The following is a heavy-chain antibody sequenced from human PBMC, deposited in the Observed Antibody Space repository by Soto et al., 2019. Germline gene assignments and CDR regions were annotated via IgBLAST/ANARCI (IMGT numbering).Heavy chain of an antibody. Sequence: SVKVSCKASGGTFSSYAISWVRQAPGQGLEWMGGIIPIFGTANYAQKFQGRVTITADESTSTAYMELSSLRSEDTAVYYCARDRGEHDYGDYNYYGMDVWGQGTTVTVSS. J-gene: IGHJ6*02. CDR1: GGTFSSYA. V-gene: IGHV1-69*13. D-gene: IGHD4-17*01. CDR2: IIPIFGTA. CDR3: ARDRGEHDYGDYNYYGMDV.